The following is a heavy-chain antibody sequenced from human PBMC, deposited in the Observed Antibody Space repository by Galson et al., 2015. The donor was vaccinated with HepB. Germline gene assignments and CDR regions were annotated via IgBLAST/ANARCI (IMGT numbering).Heavy chain of an antibody. J-gene: IGHJ4*02. CDR1: GGTFSSYT. D-gene: IGHD5-12*01. CDR2: ISAYNGNT. V-gene: IGHV1-18*01. Sequence: SVKVSCKASGGTFSSYTISWVRQAPGQGLEWMGWISAYNGNTNYAQKLQGRVTMTTDTSTSTAYMELRSLRSDDTAVYYCARLGYSGYDWEYWGQGTLVTVSS. CDR3: ARLGYSGYDWEY.